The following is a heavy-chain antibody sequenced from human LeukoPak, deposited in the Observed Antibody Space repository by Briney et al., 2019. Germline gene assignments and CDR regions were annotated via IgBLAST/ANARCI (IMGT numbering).Heavy chain of an antibody. CDR1: GFTFSNYW. CDR2: INQDGSDI. CDR3: ARDWFDL. V-gene: IGHV3-7*01. J-gene: IGHJ5*02. Sequence: GGSLRLSCAASGFTFSNYWMNWVRQFSGKGLEWVANINQDGSDINYVDSVKGRFTISRDNAKDSLYLQMNSLRVEDTAVYYCARDWFDLWGQGTLVTVSS.